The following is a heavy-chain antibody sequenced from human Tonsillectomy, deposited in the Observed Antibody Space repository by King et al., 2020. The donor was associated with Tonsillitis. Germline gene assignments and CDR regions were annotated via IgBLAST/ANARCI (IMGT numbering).Heavy chain of an antibody. D-gene: IGHD3-16*01. Sequence: VQLVESGGGLVQPGRSLRLSCAASGCTFDDYAMHWVRQDPGKGLEWVSGISWNSGSIGYAEFVKGRLTISRDNAKNSLYLQMNSLRGEDTALYYCAKDRDYALDVWGKGTTVTVSS. CDR1: GCTFDDYA. V-gene: IGHV3-9*01. CDR2: ISWNSGSI. CDR3: AKDRDYALDV. J-gene: IGHJ6*04.